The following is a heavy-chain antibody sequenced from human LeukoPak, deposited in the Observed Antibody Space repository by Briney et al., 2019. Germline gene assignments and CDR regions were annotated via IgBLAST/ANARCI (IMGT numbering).Heavy chain of an antibody. J-gene: IGHJ4*02. D-gene: IGHD5-12*01. V-gene: IGHV3-74*01. CDR2: INSDGSST. CDR1: GFTFSRYW. Sequence: PGGSLRLSCAASGFTFSRYWMHWVRHAPGKGLGGVSRINSDGSSTSYADSVKGRLTISRDNAKNTLYLQMNSLRAEDTAVYYCARDQGDREAAFDYWGQGTLVTVSS. CDR3: ARDQGDREAAFDY.